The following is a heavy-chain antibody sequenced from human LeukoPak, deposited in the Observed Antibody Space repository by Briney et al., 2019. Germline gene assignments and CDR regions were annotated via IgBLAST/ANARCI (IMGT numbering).Heavy chain of an antibody. J-gene: IGHJ6*03. CDR1: GFTFSTYA. Sequence: GGSLRLSCAASGFTFSTYAMTWVRQAPGKGLDWVSLISGTGGSTYYADSVKGRFTISRDNSKNTLYLQMNSLKTEDTAVYYCTTDPSGWYVYYYMDVWGKGTTVTVSS. CDR3: TTDPSGWYVYYYMDV. D-gene: IGHD6-13*01. V-gene: IGHV3-23*01. CDR2: ISGTGGST.